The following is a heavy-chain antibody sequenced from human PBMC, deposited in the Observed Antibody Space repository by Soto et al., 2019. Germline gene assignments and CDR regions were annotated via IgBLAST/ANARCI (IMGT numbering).Heavy chain of an antibody. D-gene: IGHD4-17*01. CDR3: VRPSTVSYYGVDV. V-gene: IGHV3-30*04. J-gene: IGHJ6*02. CDR1: GFTFSSYE. Sequence: GGSLRLSCAASGFTFSSYEMHWVRQAPGKGLEWVAFTSYDGSNNYYADSVKGRFTMSRDNPKKLLYLQMNSLRAEDTAVYYCVRPSTVSYYGVDVWGQGTTVTVSS. CDR2: TSYDGSNN.